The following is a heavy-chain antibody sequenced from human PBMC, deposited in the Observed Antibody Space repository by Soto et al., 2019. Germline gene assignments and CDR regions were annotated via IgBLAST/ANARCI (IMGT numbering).Heavy chain of an antibody. CDR2: MNSDGSST. CDR1: GFSFSSYW. D-gene: IGHD3-10*01. CDR3: ARDLIPYYFDY. V-gene: IGHV3-74*01. Sequence: GGSLRLSCAASGFSFSSYWMHWVRQAPGKGLVWVARMNSDGSSTSYADSVKGRFTISRDNAKNTLYLQMNSLRAEDTAVYYCARDLIPYYFDYWGQGTLVTVSS. J-gene: IGHJ4*02.